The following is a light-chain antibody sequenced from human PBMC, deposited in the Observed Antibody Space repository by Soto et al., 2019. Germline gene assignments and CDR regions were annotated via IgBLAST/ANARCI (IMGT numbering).Light chain of an antibody. CDR1: QSISIW. CDR3: QHYNSFSAWT. J-gene: IGKJ1*01. V-gene: IGKV1-5*03. CDR2: KAS. Sequence: DIQMTQSPSTLSASVGDRVTITCRASQSISIWLAWYQQKPGTAPNLLIYKASTLETGVPSRFSGSGSGIEFTLTISSLHPDDFGTYYCQHYNSFSAWTFGQGTKVDIK.